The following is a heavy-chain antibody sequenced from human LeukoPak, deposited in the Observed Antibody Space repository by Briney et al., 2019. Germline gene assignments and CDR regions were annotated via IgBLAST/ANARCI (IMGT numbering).Heavy chain of an antibody. Sequence: ASVKVSCKASGYTFTGYYMHWVRQAPGQGLEWMGWINPNSGGTNYAQKLQGRVTMTTDTSTSTAYMELRSLRSDDTAVYYCARDRVTMVRGVMWFDPWGQGTLVTVSS. CDR1: GYTFTGYY. V-gene: IGHV1-2*02. J-gene: IGHJ5*02. CDR2: INPNSGGT. D-gene: IGHD3-10*01. CDR3: ARDRVTMVRGVMWFDP.